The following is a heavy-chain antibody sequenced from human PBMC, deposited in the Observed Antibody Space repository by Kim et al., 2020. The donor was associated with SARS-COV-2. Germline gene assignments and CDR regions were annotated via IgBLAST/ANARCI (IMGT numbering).Heavy chain of an antibody. CDR3: TRARYFERYYFDY. J-gene: IGHJ4*02. D-gene: IGHD3-9*01. V-gene: IGHV3-49*02. Sequence: YAASVKGRFTISRDDSKSIAYLQMNSLKTEDTAVYYCTRARYFERYYFDYWGQVTLVTVSS.